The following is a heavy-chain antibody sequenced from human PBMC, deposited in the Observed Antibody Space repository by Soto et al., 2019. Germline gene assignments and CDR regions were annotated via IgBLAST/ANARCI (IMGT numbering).Heavy chain of an antibody. D-gene: IGHD3-16*01. J-gene: IGHJ3*01. V-gene: IGHV4-59*01. CDR1: GTFISCYY. CDR3: AEMGNLVGGGGYLGESHNACEM. CDR2: ISYSGST. Sequence: PSETMSLSCAVSGTFISCYYRSWLRAPPGEGVGRVGNISYSGSTNYKPYLKSRVTISVDTSKDQSTLKLGAWTAADTALFYWAEMGNLVGGGGYLGESHNACEMGGQGTMVTV.